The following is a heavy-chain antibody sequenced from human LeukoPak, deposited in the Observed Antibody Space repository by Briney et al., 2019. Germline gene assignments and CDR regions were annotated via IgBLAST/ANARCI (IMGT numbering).Heavy chain of an antibody. Sequence: PSETLCLTCTVSGGSISSRSYYWGWIRQPPGKGLEWIGSIYYSGSTYYNPSLKSRVTISVDTSKNQFSLKLSSVTAADTAVYYCARVLITYGSGEYWGQGTLVTVSS. CDR1: GGSISSRSYY. D-gene: IGHD3-10*01. J-gene: IGHJ4*02. CDR2: IYYSGST. V-gene: IGHV4-39*07. CDR3: ARVLITYGSGEY.